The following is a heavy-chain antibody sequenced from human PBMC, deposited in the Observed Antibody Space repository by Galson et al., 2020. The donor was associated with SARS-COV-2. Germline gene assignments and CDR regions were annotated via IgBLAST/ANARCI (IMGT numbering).Heavy chain of an antibody. CDR3: TGGRWLQLWW. D-gene: IGHD5-12*01. CDR1: GFTASSHY. V-gene: IGHV3-53*01. J-gene: IGHJ4*02. CDR2: IYSGGAT. Sequence: GGSLRLSCAASGFTASSHYMTWVRQAPAKGLEWVSVIYSGGATYHADAVKGRFTTSRDDSKNTVYLQMNNLRAEDTAVYYCTGGRWLQLWWWGQGTLVTVSS.